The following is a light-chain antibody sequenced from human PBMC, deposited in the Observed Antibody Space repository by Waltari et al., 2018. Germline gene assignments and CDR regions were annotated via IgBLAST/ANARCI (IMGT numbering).Light chain of an antibody. CDR1: GSNIGAGYD. Sequence: QSVLTQPPSVSGAPGQRVTIPFSGSGSNIGAGYDVPWYRQLPGKAPTLLIYGVNTRPPGVSDRFSGSQFDTSASLAIAGLQADDEADYYCQSYDTTLSVVFGGGTKLTVL. J-gene: IGLJ2*01. V-gene: IGLV1-40*01. CDR2: GVN. CDR3: QSYDTTLSVV.